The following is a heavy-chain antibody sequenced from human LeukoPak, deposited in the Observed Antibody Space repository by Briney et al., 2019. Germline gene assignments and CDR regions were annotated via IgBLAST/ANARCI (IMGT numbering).Heavy chain of an antibody. CDR1: GFTFSSYS. V-gene: IGHV3-21*01. CDR3: ARSRWSHRQQLVVWGIDAFDI. D-gene: IGHD6-13*01. CDR2: ISSSSSYI. J-gene: IGHJ3*02. Sequence: GGSLRLSCAASGFTFSSYSMNWVRQAPGKGLEWVSSISSSSSYIYYADSVKGRFTISRDNAKNSLYLQMNSLRAEDTAVYYCARSRWSHRQQLVVWGIDAFDIWGQGTMVTVSS.